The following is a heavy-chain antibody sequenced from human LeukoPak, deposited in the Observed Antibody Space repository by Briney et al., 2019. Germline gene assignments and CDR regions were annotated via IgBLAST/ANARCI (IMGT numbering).Heavy chain of an antibody. V-gene: IGHV4-30-2*02. J-gene: IGHJ4*02. Sequence: SETLSLTCAVSGGSISSGGYSWSWIRQPPGKGLEWIGYIYHSGSTYYNPSLKSRVTISVDRSKNQFSLKLSSVTAADTAVYYCAAGIAVAGNFDYWGQGTLVTVSS. D-gene: IGHD6-19*01. CDR2: IYHSGST. CDR1: GGSISSGGYS. CDR3: AAGIAVAGNFDY.